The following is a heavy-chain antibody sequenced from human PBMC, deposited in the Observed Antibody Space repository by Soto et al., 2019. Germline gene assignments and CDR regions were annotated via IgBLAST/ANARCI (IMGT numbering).Heavy chain of an antibody. CDR1: GDSISSRSYY. V-gene: IGHV4-39*01. J-gene: IGHJ6*03. D-gene: IGHD6-13*01. CDR2: ISYTGNT. CDR3: ARFSWYDGDSITNYYMDF. Sequence: LPESGPGLVKPSETLSLTCSVFGDSISSRSYYWAWIRRPPGMGLEWIASISYTGNTYYNPSLPSRAAISEDTSKNQFSLKLSFVTAADTAVYYCARFSWYDGDSITNYYMDFWGNGATVTVSS.